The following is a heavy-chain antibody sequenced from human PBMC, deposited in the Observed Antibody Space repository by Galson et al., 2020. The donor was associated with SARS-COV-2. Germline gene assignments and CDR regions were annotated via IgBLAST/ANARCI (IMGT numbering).Heavy chain of an antibody. D-gene: IGHD2-2*01. CDR2: ISGSGSSI. Sequence: GGSLRLSCAASGFTFSTYAMSWVRQAPGKGLQWVSAISGSGSSIYYADSVRGRFTISRDNSKNTLYLQMNNLRAEDTAIYSCAKARQDEWTSTSCQGIDSWGQGTLGTVSS. CDR3: AKARQDEWTSTSCQGIDS. V-gene: IGHV3-23*01. J-gene: IGHJ4*02. CDR1: GFTFSTYA.